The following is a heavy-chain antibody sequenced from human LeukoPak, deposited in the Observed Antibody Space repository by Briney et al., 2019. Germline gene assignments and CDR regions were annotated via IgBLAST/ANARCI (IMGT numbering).Heavy chain of an antibody. CDR1: GFAFTNHA. V-gene: IGHV3-23*01. Sequence: GGSLRLSCGASGFAFTNHAMTWVRQAPGKGLEWVSSIGGTDGSTYYADSVKGRFTISRDNSKDTLYLQMNSLRVEDTATSYCAKRDSHGSHPYSLDSWGQGALVTVSS. J-gene: IGHJ4*02. D-gene: IGHD3-10*01. CDR3: AKRDSHGSHPYSLDS. CDR2: IGGTDGST.